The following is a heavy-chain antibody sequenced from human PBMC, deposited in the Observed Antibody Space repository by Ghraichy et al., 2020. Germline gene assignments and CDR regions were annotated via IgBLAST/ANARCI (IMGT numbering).Heavy chain of an antibody. V-gene: IGHV6-1*01. Sequence: SQTLSLTCAISGDSVSSNSAAWSWIRQSPSRGLEWLGMTYYRSKWYNDYAVSVKSRITINPDTSKNQFSLQLNSVTPEDTAVYYCARGPFDTAMVNEGAFDIWGQGTMVTVSS. CDR1: GDSVSSNSAA. CDR2: TYYRSKWYN. D-gene: IGHD5-18*01. CDR3: ARGPFDTAMVNEGAFDI. J-gene: IGHJ3*02.